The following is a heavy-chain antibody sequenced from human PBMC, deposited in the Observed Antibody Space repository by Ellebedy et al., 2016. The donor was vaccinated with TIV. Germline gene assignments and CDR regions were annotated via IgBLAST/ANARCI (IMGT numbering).Heavy chain of an antibody. CDR2: IKKDGREK. Sequence: GGSLRLXXAASGFYFGDYWMSWVRQAPGKGLEWVANIKKDGREKNYVDSVRGRFTISRDNAKNSLYLQMNSLRAEDTAVYYCARWNLPFDYWGQGTLVTVSS. V-gene: IGHV3-7*03. D-gene: IGHD1-1*01. CDR1: GFYFGDYW. J-gene: IGHJ4*02. CDR3: ARWNLPFDY.